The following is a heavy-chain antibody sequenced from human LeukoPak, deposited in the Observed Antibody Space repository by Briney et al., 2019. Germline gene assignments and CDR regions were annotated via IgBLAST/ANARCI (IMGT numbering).Heavy chain of an antibody. Sequence: SETLFLTCTVSGGSISSYYWSWIRQPPGKGLEWIGYIYYSGSTNYNPSLKSRVTISVDTSKNQFSLKLSSVTAADTAVYYCATVGNGYYYYMDVWGKGTTVTVSS. CDR1: GGSISSYY. D-gene: IGHD4-23*01. CDR2: IYYSGST. V-gene: IGHV4-59*01. J-gene: IGHJ6*03. CDR3: ATVGNGYYYYMDV.